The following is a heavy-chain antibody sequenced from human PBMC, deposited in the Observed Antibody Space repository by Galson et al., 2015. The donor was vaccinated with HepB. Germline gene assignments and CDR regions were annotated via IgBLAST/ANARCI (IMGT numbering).Heavy chain of an antibody. J-gene: IGHJ4*02. D-gene: IGHD3-16*01. CDR2: INRENGEA. V-gene: IGHV1-24*01. Sequence: SVKVSCKVSGDTLTDLSIHWVRQAPGKGLDWMGGINRENGEAIFAQKFQGKFTMTEDTSTDTTYMELHSLRSEDTAMYYCASAGGYWGQGTLVTVSS. CDR3: ASAGGY. CDR1: GDTLTDLS.